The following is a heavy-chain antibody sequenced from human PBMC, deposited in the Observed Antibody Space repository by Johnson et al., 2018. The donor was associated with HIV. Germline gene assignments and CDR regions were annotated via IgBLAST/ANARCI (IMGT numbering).Heavy chain of an antibody. CDR1: GFTFSSYG. D-gene: IGHD6-13*01. CDR2: IRYDGSNK. J-gene: IGHJ3*02. Sequence: QVQLVESGGGVVQPGGSLRLSCAASGFTFSSYGMHWVRQAPGKGLEWVTFIRYDGSNKYYADSVKGRFTISRDTSKNTLYLQMNRLGAKDTAVYYCARESRDGGQQRVRVVLGAFDIWGQGTMVTVSS. V-gene: IGHV3-30*02. CDR3: ARESRDGGQQRVRVVLGAFDI.